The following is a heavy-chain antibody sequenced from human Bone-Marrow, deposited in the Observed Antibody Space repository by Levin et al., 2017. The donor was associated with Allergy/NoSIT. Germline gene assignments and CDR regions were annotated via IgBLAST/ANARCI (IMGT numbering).Heavy chain of an antibody. CDR3: ARVGPNDFWSGYYTGPPFDY. Sequence: SSETLSLTCAVYGGSFSGYYWSWIRQPPGKGLEWIGEINHSGSTNYNPSLKSRVTISVDTSKNQFSLKLSSVTAADTAVYYCARVGPNDFWSGYYTGPPFDYWGQGTLVTVSS. D-gene: IGHD3-3*01. J-gene: IGHJ4*02. V-gene: IGHV4-34*01. CDR1: GGSFSGYY. CDR2: INHSGST.